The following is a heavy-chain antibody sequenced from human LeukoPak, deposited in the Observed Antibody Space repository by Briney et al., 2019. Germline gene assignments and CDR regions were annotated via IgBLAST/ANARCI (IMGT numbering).Heavy chain of an antibody. CDR1: GFTFSSYA. J-gene: IGHJ6*02. Sequence: GGSLRLSCAASGFTFSSYAMHWVRQAPGKGLEYVSAISSNGGSTYYANSVKGRFTISRDNSKNTLYLQMGSLRAEDMAVYYCARAPTTVTTTPYGMDVWGQGTTVTVS. CDR3: ARAPTTVTTTPYGMDV. CDR2: ISSNGGST. D-gene: IGHD4-11*01. V-gene: IGHV3-64*01.